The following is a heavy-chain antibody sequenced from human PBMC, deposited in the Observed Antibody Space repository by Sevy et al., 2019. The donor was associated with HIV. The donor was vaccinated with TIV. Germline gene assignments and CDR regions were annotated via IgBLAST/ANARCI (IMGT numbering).Heavy chain of an antibody. D-gene: IGHD6-19*01. CDR2: IISSSSYI. Sequence: GGSLRLSCAASGFTFSSYSMNWVRQAPGKGLEWVSSIISSSSYIYYADSVKGRFTISRDNAKNSLYLQMNSLRAEDTAVYYCARAYTSFSSGWYKDYYGMDVWGQGTTVTVSS. CDR3: ARAYTSFSSGWYKDYYGMDV. CDR1: GFTFSSYS. J-gene: IGHJ6*02. V-gene: IGHV3-21*01.